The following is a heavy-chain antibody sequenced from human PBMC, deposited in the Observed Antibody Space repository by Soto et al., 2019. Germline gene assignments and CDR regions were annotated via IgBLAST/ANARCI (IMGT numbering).Heavy chain of an antibody. V-gene: IGHV3-30*18. CDR1: GFTLNSFG. D-gene: IGHD3-16*01. CDR2: ISYDESSR. J-gene: IGHJ5*02. Sequence: QVQLVESGGGVVQPGRSLRLSCGASGFTLNSFGIHWVRQGPEKGLEWVAGISYDESSRHYADSVQGRFFVSRDNSKNTVFLQMSNLRTEDTAVYYCAKGLQQDYDFVLNHWGQGTLVTVSS. CDR3: AKGLQQDYDFVLNH.